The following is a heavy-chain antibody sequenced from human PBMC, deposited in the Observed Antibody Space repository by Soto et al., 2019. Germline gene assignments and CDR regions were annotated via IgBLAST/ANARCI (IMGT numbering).Heavy chain of an antibody. CDR1: GFSLSTSGMC. V-gene: IGHV2-70*11. CDR3: ARIIRSGSTSAAFDS. CDR2: IDWDDDK. Sequence: SGPTLVNPTQTLTLTCTFSGFSLSTSGMCVSWIRQPPGKALEWLARIDWDDDKYYSTSLKTRLTISKDTSKNQVVLTMTSMDPVDTATYYCARIIRSGSTSAAFDSRGQGTPVTVSS. J-gene: IGHJ5*01. D-gene: IGHD3-3*01.